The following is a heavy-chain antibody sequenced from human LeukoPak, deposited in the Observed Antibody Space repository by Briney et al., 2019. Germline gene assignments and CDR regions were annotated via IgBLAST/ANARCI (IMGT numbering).Heavy chain of an antibody. V-gene: IGHV4-59*01. Sequence: KPSETLSLTCTVSGGSISSYYWSWIRQPPGKGLEWIGYIYYSGSTNYNPSLKSRVTISVDTSKNQFSLKLSSVTAADTAVYYCARGSLHCSSTSCPFDYWGQGTLVTVSS. CDR1: GGSISSYY. D-gene: IGHD2-2*01. CDR3: ARGSLHCSSTSCPFDY. CDR2: IYYSGST. J-gene: IGHJ4*02.